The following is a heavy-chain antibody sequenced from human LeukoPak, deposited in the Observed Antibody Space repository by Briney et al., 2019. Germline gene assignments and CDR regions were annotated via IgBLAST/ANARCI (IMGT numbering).Heavy chain of an antibody. V-gene: IGHV4-30-4*08. Sequence: SETLSLTCTVSGGSISSGDYYWSWIRQPPGKGLEWIGYIYYTGSTYYNPSLKSRVTISEDTSKNRFSLNVTSLTAADTAIYYCARAPYNSKYYITDWGRGTLVTVSS. CDR1: GGSISSGDYY. CDR3: ARAPYNSKYYITD. J-gene: IGHJ4*02. D-gene: IGHD4-11*01. CDR2: IYYTGST.